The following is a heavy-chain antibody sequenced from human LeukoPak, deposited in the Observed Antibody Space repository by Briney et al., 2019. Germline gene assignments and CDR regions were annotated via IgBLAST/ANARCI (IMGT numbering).Heavy chain of an antibody. CDR3: ARSRGYFDY. V-gene: IGHV4-59*01. CDR2: IYYSGST. D-gene: IGHD6-13*01. Sequence: SETLSLTCTVSGGSISSYYWSWLRQPPGKGLERIGYIYYSGSTNYNPSLKSRVTISVDTSKNQFSLKLSSVTAADTALYYCARSRGYFDYWGQGTLVTVSS. J-gene: IGHJ4*02. CDR1: GGSISSYY.